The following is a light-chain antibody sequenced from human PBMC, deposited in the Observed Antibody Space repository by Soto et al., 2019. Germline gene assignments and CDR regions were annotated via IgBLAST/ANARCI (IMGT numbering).Light chain of an antibody. CDR2: QVN. Sequence: QPVLTQPASVSGSPGQSITISCTGTNSDVGGYDYVSWYQHYPGKAPKLLIYQVNNRPSGVSSRFSGSKSGNTASLTFSGLQAEEEADYYCSSLTSSNTWVFGGGTKLTVL. CDR3: SSLTSSNTWV. J-gene: IGLJ3*02. V-gene: IGLV2-14*01. CDR1: NSDVGGYDY.